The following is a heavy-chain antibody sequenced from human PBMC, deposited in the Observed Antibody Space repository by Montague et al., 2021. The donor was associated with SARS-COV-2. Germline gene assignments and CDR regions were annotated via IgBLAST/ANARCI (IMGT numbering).Heavy chain of an antibody. CDR1: GFTFSDYP. J-gene: IGHJ6*02. CDR3: AKDKDGSGTYIYGMDV. V-gene: IGHV3-43*01. Sequence: SLRLSCAASGFTFSDYPMPWVRQVPGKGLEWVSRISWSGRSTDYADSVKGRFTVSRDNSKNSLYLEMHSLTIEDTALYHCAKDKDGSGTYIYGMDVWGLGTTVTVAS. CDR2: ISWSGRST. D-gene: IGHD3-10*01.